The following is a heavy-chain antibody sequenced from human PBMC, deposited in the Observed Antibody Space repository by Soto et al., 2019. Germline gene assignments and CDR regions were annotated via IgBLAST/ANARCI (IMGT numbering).Heavy chain of an antibody. V-gene: IGHV4-59*01. Sequence: KPSETLSLTCTVSGGSISSYYWSWIRQPPGKGLEWIGYIYYSGSTNYNPSLKSRVTISVDTSKNQFSLKLSSVTAADTAVYYCARDNGGSSWYLNWFDPWGQGTLVTSPQ. CDR1: GGSISSYY. D-gene: IGHD6-13*01. J-gene: IGHJ5*02. CDR2: IYYSGST. CDR3: ARDNGGSSWYLNWFDP.